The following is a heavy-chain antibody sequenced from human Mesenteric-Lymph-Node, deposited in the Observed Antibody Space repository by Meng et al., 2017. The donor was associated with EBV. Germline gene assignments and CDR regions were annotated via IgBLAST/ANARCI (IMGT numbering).Heavy chain of an antibody. CDR2: HGGTR. D-gene: IGHD6-19*01. CDR3: ATFNSGSYKYSFDH. CDR1: GGSLRSGHW. V-gene: IGHV4/OR15-8*02. J-gene: IGHJ4*02. Sequence: QLQLQESGPRLVKPSETLLLTCGVSGGSLRSGHWWSWVRQPPGKGLEWIGEHGGTRNYNPSLRSRVTISLDYSKNQFSLTLRSVTAADTAVYYCATFNSGSYKYSFDHWGRGILVTVSS.